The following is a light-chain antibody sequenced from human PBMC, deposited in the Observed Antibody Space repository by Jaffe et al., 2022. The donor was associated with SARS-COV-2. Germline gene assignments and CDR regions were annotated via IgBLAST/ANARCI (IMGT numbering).Light chain of an antibody. CDR1: QSILYSSNNKNY. J-gene: IGKJ2*01. CDR2: WAS. V-gene: IGKV4-1*01. Sequence: DIVMTQSPDSLAVSLGERATINCKSSQSILYSSNNKNYLAWYQQKPGQPPKLLIYWASTRESGVPDRFSGSGSGTDFTLTVNSLQAEDVATYYCQHYYSPPYTFGQGTKLEIK. CDR3: QHYYSPPYT.